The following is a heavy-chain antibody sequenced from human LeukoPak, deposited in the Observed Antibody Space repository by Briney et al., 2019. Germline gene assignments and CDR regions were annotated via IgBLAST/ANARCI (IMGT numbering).Heavy chain of an antibody. Sequence: GASVKVSCTASGYTFTSYYMHWVRQAPGQGLEWMGIINPSGGSTSYAQKFQGRVTMTRDTSTSTVYMELSSLRSEDAAVYYCARLWGKFDAFDIWGQGTMVTVSS. CDR2: INPSGGST. D-gene: IGHD7-27*01. V-gene: IGHV1-46*01. J-gene: IGHJ3*02. CDR1: GYTFTSYY. CDR3: ARLWGKFDAFDI.